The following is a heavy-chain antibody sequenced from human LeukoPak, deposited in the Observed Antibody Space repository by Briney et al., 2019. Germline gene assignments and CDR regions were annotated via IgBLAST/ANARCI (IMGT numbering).Heavy chain of an antibody. CDR3: ARVAVAVDY. V-gene: IGHV3-30*03. J-gene: IGHJ4*02. D-gene: IGHD6-19*01. CDR1: GFTFSSYW. CDR2: ISYDGSNK. Sequence: GGSLRLSCAASGFTFSSYWMSWVRQAPGKGLEWVAVISYDGSNKYYADSVKGRFTISRDNSKNTLYLQMNSLRAEDTAVYYCARVAVAVDYWGQGTLVTVSS.